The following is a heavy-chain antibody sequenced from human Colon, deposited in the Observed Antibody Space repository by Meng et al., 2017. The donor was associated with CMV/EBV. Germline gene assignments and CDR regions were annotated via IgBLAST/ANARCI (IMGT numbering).Heavy chain of an antibody. CDR2: ISGSTSVT. J-gene: IGHJ4*02. CDR3: AKDSNLWSSLYYFDS. V-gene: IGHV3-48*03. D-gene: IGHD3-3*01. Sequence: GESLKISCLASDFTFSKYEMNWVRQAPGKGLEWVSYISGSTSVTYYAGSVKGRFTISRDNAKNSLFLQMNSLRVEDSGVYYCAKDSNLWSSLYYFDSWGQGTLVTVSS. CDR1: DFTFSKYE.